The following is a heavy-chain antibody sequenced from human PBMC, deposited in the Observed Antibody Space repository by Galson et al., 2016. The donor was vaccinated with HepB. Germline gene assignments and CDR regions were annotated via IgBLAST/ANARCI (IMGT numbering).Heavy chain of an antibody. CDR3: ARDRDAYGYFDS. CDR1: GGSITSYSYY. J-gene: IGHJ4*02. Sequence: SETLSLTCTVSGGSITSYSYYWSWIRQPPGKGLEWIGTIFYSGSTYYNPPRKSRVTMSVDTSKNHFSLKLTSVTAADTGVYYCARDRDAYGYFDSWGLGTLVIVSS. V-gene: IGHV4-39*02. CDR2: IFYSGST. D-gene: IGHD4-17*01.